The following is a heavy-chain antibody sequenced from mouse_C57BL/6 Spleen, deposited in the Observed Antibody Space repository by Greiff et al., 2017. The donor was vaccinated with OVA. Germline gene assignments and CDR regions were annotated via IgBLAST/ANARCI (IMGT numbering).Heavy chain of an antibody. D-gene: IGHD4-1*02. J-gene: IGHJ2*01. CDR1: GYSITSGYD. CDR3: ARERSTGTGFDY. Sequence: EVKLMESGPGMVKPSQSLSLTCTVTGYSITSGYDWHWIRHFPGNKLEWMGYISYSGSTNYNPSLKSRVSITPDTSKNQFSLKLNSGTTEETATYYCARERSTGTGFDYLGQGNTLTVPS. CDR2: ISYSGST. V-gene: IGHV3-1*01.